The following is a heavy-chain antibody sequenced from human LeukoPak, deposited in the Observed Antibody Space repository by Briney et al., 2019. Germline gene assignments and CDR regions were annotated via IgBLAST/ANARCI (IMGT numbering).Heavy chain of an antibody. V-gene: IGHV3-74*01. CDR1: GFTFTTYW. Sequence: GGSLRLSCAASGFTFTTYWMHWVRQAPGKGLVWVSHINSDGSITSYADSVKGRFTISRDNAKNTLYLQMNSLRAEDTAVYYCASHSSSSDDYFDYWGQGTLVTVSS. J-gene: IGHJ4*02. CDR2: INSDGSIT. D-gene: IGHD6-6*01. CDR3: ASHSSSSDDYFDY.